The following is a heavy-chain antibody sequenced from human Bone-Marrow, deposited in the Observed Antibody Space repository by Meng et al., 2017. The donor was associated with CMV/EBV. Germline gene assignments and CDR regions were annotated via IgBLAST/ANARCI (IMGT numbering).Heavy chain of an antibody. Sequence: SGFTFSTCAIHWVRQAPGKGLGWVAVLSYDGSNKYYADSVKGRFTISRDNSKNTLYLQMNSLRAEDTAVYYCARGLDCSSTSCYNYWGQGTLVTVSS. D-gene: IGHD2-2*02. V-gene: IGHV3-30-3*01. CDR3: ARGLDCSSTSCYNY. J-gene: IGHJ4*02. CDR1: GFTFSTCA. CDR2: LSYDGSNK.